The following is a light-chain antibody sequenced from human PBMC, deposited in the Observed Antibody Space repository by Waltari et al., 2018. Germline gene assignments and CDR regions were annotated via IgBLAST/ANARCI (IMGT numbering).Light chain of an antibody. Sequence: SFELTQPPSVSVSPGQTARITCSGNNLGGKYTSWDQQKPGQSPLVIIEEDNKRPSGIPERFSGAYSGDTASLTISGPQAMDEADYYCQAWDDRTQWGFGPGTSVTVL. CDR2: EDN. CDR3: QAWDDRTQWG. V-gene: IGLV3-1*01. CDR1: NLGGKY. J-gene: IGLJ1*01.